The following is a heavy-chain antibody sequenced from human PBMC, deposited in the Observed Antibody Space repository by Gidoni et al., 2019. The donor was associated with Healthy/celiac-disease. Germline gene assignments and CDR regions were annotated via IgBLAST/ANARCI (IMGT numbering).Heavy chain of an antibody. Sequence: EVQLVESGGGLVQPGGSLRLSCAASGFTVSSNYMSWVRQAPGKGLEWVSVIYSGGSTYYADSVKGRFTISRDNSKNTLYLQMNSLRAEDTAVYYCARVLSGESTDYWGQGTLVTVSS. CDR1: GFTVSSNY. J-gene: IGHJ4*02. V-gene: IGHV3-66*02. D-gene: IGHD2-15*01. CDR3: ARVLSGESTDY. CDR2: IYSGGST.